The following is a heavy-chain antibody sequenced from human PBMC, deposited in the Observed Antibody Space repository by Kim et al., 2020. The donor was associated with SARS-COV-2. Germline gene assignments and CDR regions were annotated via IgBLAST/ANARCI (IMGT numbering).Heavy chain of an antibody. V-gene: IGHV3-30*04. Sequence: GGSLRLSCVASGFSFSRYSMHWVRQAPGKGLVWVAFISYDGNNKNFADSVKGRFTISRDNSRNTLYLQMNSLRAEDTAVYYCSRDSGWGFRELSRFDSWGQGTLVTVSS. CDR1: GFSFSRYS. CDR2: ISYDGNNK. J-gene: IGHJ4*02. CDR3: SRDSGWGFRELSRFDS. D-gene: IGHD3-10*01.